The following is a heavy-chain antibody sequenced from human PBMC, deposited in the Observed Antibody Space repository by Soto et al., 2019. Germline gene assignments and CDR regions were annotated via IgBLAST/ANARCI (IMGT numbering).Heavy chain of an antibody. Sequence: SETLSLTCTVSGGSISSGGYYWSWIRQHPGKGLEWIGYIYYSGSTYYNPSLKSRITISVDTSKNQFSLKLSSVTAADTAVYFCARDMSGYSHFDYWGQGALVTVSS. J-gene: IGHJ4*02. V-gene: IGHV4-31*02. CDR1: GGSISSGGYY. D-gene: IGHD3-3*01. CDR3: ARDMSGYSHFDY. CDR2: IYYSGST.